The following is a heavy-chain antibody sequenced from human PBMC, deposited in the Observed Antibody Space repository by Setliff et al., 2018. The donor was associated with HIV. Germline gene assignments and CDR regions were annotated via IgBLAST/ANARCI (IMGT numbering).Heavy chain of an antibody. D-gene: IGHD3-16*01. CDR1: GFIFSDYF. CDR2: ISTSGSTI. V-gene: IGHV3-11*01. J-gene: IGHJ4*02. CDR3: ARAVASRNIRGEYSFDY. Sequence: GGSLRLSCAASGFIFSDYFMSWIRQAPGKGLEWISYISTSGSTIYYADSVKGRFTISRDNAKKALYLQMNSLRSEDTAVYYCARAVASRNIRGEYSFDYWGQGTLVTVSS.